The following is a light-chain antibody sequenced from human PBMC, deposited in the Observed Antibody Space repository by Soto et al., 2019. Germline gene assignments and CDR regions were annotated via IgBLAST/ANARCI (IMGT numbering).Light chain of an antibody. V-gene: IGKV1-12*01. CDR2: AAS. Sequence: DVQLTHSPSSVAASVGERSTITCRARQDIGGRLAWFQQKPGKAPQYLIQAASILQSGVPPRLSGSGSATELILTINNLQPEDFASYFCLQVYYFPRTFGLGTKVDIK. CDR1: QDIGGR. CDR3: LQVYYFPRT. J-gene: IGKJ1*01.